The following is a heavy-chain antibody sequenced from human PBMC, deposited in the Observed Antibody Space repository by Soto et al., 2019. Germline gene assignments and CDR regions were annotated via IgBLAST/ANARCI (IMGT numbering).Heavy chain of an antibody. Sequence: GSLRLSCAASGFTFSNAWMNWVRQAPGKGLEWVGRIKSKTDGGTTDYAAPVKGRFTISRDDSKNTLYLQMNSLKTEDTAVYYCTTEAVAVASGSDYLGQGTLVTVSS. D-gene: IGHD6-19*01. V-gene: IGHV3-15*07. CDR3: TTEAVAVASGSDY. CDR1: GFTFSNAW. CDR2: IKSKTDGGTT. J-gene: IGHJ4*02.